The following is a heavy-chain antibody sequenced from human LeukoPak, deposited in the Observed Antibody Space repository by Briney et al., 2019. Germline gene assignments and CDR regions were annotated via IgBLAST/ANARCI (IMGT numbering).Heavy chain of an antibody. D-gene: IGHD5-18*01. CDR3: ARDRTRGYGAFDI. V-gene: IGHV4-59*01. CDR2: IYYSRST. CDR1: GGSISSYY. J-gene: IGHJ3*02. Sequence: SETLSLTCTVSGGSISSYYWSWIRQPPGKGLEWIGYIYYSRSTTYNPSLKSRVTISLDTSKNQFSLKLSSVTAADTAVYYCARDRTRGYGAFDIWGQGTMVTVSS.